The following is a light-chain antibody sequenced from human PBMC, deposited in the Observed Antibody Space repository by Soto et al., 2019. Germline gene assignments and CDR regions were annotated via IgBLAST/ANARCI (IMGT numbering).Light chain of an antibody. CDR2: EVN. CDR3: SSFTTSRTYV. CDR1: SGDVGVYNY. V-gene: IGLV2-14*01. Sequence: QSALIQPASVSGSPGQSITISCTGTSGDVGVYNYVSWYQQHPDKVPKVIIYEVNNRPSGVSNRFSGSKSGITASLTISGLQAEDEADYYCSSFTTSRTYVFGTGTKLTVL. J-gene: IGLJ1*01.